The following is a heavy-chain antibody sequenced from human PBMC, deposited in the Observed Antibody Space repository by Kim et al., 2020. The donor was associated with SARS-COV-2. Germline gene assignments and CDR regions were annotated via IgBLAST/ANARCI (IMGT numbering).Heavy chain of an antibody. CDR2: IDPSDSYT. J-gene: IGHJ4*02. V-gene: IGHV5-10-1*01. CDR3: ARIKMGVTTDY. CDR1: GYSFTSYW. D-gene: IGHD1-1*01. Sequence: GESLKIYCKGSGYSFTSYWISWVRQMPGKGLEWKGRIDPSDSYTNYSPSFQGHVTISADKAISTAYLQWSSLKASDTAMYYCARIKMGVTTDYWGQGTLVPVSS.